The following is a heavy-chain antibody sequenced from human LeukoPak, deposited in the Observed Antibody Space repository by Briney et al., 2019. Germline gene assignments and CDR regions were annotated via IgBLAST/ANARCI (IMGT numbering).Heavy chain of an antibody. CDR3: AGLYSSGWFDY. CDR1: GYSFTSYW. CDR2: IYPGDSDT. J-gene: IGHJ4*02. Sequence: GESLKISCKGSGYSFTSYWIGWVRQMRGQGLEWMGIIYPGDSDTRYSPSCQGQVTISADKSISTAYLQWSSLKASDTAMYYCAGLYSSGWFDYWGQGTLVTVSS. V-gene: IGHV5-51*01. D-gene: IGHD6-19*01.